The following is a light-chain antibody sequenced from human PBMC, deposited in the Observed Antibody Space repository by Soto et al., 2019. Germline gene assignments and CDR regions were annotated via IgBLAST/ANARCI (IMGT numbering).Light chain of an antibody. Sequence: DIQMTQSPSTLSASVGDRVTITCRASQSISHFLAWYQQKPGKVPKLLIYDAFNFETGVPSRFSGGGSGTHFSFTISGLQPDDVATYYCQYSRHLPLFGPGTKVDI. CDR1: QSISHF. CDR2: DAF. V-gene: IGKV1-33*01. CDR3: QYSRHLPL. J-gene: IGKJ3*01.